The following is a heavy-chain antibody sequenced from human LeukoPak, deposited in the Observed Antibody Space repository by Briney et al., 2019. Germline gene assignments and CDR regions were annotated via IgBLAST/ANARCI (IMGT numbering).Heavy chain of an antibody. CDR1: GYTFTGYY. V-gene: IGHV1-2*06. CDR2: INPNSGGT. J-gene: IGHJ5*02. D-gene: IGHD3-22*01. Sequence: ASVKASCKASGYTFTGYYMHWVRQAPGQGLEWMGRINPNSGGTNYAQKFQGRVTMTRDTSISTAYMELSRLRSDDTAVYYCARDDPLYYDSSGYYSWFDPWGQGTLVTVSS. CDR3: ARDDPLYYDSSGYYSWFDP.